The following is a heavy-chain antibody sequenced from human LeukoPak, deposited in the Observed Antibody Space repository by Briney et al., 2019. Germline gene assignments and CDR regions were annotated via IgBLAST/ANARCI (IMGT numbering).Heavy chain of an antibody. Sequence: GGSLRLSCAPSGFTFSSHLMHWVRQAQGTGLVWVSSVKSDGTATNYADSVKGRFTISRDNAKNTLYLQMNSLRVEDTAVYYCVRKFATGDWGQGTLVTVSS. V-gene: IGHV3-74*01. D-gene: IGHD1-14*01. CDR1: GFTFSSHL. CDR3: VRKFATGD. CDR2: VKSDGTAT. J-gene: IGHJ4*02.